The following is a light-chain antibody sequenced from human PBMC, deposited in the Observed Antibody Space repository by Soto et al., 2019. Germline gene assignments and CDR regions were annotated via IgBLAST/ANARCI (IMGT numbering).Light chain of an antibody. CDR2: DAS. CDR1: QSISSW. CDR3: HQYNSYSPWT. J-gene: IGKJ1*01. V-gene: IGKV1-5*01. Sequence: DIHVTESPSTLSASVGDRVTITCRASQSISSWLAWYQQKPGKAPKLLIYDASSLESGVPSRFSGSGSGTEFTLTISSLQPDDFATYYCHQYNSYSPWTFGQGTKVDI.